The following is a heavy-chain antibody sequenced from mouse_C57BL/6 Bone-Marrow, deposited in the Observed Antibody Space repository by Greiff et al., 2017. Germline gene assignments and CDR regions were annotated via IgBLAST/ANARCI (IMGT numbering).Heavy chain of an antibody. D-gene: IGHD2-1*01. Sequence: VKLMESGPGLVQPSQSLSITCTVSGFSLTSYGVHWVRQSPGQGLEWLGVIWSGGSTDYNAAFISRLSTSKDNSTSQVFFKLNSLQADDTAIYYCSTYGNYAWFAYWGQGTLVTVSA. J-gene: IGHJ3*01. CDR2: IWSGGST. CDR3: STYGNYAWFAY. V-gene: IGHV2-2*01. CDR1: GFSLTSYG.